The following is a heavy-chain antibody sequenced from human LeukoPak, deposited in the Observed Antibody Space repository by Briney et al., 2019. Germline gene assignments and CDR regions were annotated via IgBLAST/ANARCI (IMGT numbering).Heavy chain of an antibody. CDR2: VHKSGRT. V-gene: IGHV4-4*02. CDR1: TVSGSSGNF. Sequence: PSETLSLTCALSTVSGSSGNFWSWVRQPPGEGLEWIGEVHKSGRTNYNPSLKTRVTISTDASKNQLSLELTSVAAADTAVYYCARELLGAPTPGAYWGQGTRVTVSS. D-gene: IGHD1-26*01. CDR3: ARELLGAPTPGAY. J-gene: IGHJ4*02.